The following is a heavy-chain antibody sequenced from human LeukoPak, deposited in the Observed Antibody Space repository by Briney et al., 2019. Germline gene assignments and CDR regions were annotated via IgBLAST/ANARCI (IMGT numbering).Heavy chain of an antibody. J-gene: IGHJ3*02. CDR2: IYPGDSDT. Sequence: GESLDISFQGSGYSFTRYWIGWVRQMPGKGLEWMGIIYPGDSDTRYSASFQGQVTISADKSLRTAYLQWSSLRASDTAMYYCARLAAARIAAASNAFDIWGRGTMVTVSS. D-gene: IGHD6-13*01. V-gene: IGHV5-51*01. CDR3: ARLAAARIAAASNAFDI. CDR1: GYSFTRYW.